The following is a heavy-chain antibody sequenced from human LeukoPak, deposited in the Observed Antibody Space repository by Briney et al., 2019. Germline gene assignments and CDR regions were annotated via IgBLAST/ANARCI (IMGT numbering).Heavy chain of an antibody. CDR1: GGTFSSYA. CDR3: AGGSLRGYYFDY. V-gene: IGHV1-69*05. CDR2: IIPIFGTA. J-gene: IGHJ4*02. D-gene: IGHD4-17*01. Sequence: GSSVKVSCKASGGTFSSYAISWVRQAPGQGLEWMGGIIPIFGTANYAQKFQGRVTITTDESTSTAYMELSSLRSEDTAVYYCAGGSLRGYYFDYWGQGTLVTVSS.